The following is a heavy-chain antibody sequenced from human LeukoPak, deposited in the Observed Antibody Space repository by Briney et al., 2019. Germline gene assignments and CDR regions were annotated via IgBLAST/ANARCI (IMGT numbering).Heavy chain of an antibody. D-gene: IGHD3-10*01. V-gene: IGHV1-46*01. CDR2: INPSGGST. J-gene: IGHJ1*01. CDR1: GYTFTSYY. CDR3: ARVAMVRGVDEYFQH. Sequence: ASVKVSCKASGYTFTSYYMHWVRQAPGQGLEWMGIINPSGGSTSYAQKSQGRVTMTRDTSTSTVYMELSSLRSEDTAVYYCARVAMVRGVDEYFQHWGQGTLVTVSS.